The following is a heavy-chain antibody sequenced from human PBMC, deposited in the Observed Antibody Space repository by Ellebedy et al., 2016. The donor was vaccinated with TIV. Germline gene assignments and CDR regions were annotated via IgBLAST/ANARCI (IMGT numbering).Heavy chain of an antibody. Sequence: GESLKISCAASGFTFSGYWMSWVRQAPGKGLEWVAHIKADGSEAYYVDSVKGRFTIYRDNAKNSLYLQMSSLRAEDTAVFYCARAGGRHSTGSGFYWGQGTRVTVST. J-gene: IGHJ4*02. CDR3: ARAGGRHSTGSGFY. D-gene: IGHD2-2*01. V-gene: IGHV3-7*03. CDR1: GFTFSGYW. CDR2: IKADGSEA.